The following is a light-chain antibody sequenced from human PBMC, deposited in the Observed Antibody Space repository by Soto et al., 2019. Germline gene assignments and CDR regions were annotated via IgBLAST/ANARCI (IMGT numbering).Light chain of an antibody. Sequence: SYELTQAPSVSAAPGQTARITCGGNNVAIKDVHWYQQKPRQAPVLVVFEDSDRPSGIPERFSGSNSGNTATLAISRVEAGDEADYYCQVWDRDSRHVVFGGGTKVTVL. CDR2: EDS. V-gene: IGLV3-21*02. CDR1: NVAIKD. J-gene: IGLJ2*01. CDR3: QVWDRDSRHVV.